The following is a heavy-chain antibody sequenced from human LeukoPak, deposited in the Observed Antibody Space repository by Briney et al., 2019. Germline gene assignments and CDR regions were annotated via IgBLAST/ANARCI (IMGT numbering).Heavy chain of an antibody. J-gene: IGHJ6*02. V-gene: IGHV3-21*01. CDR2: ISSSSSYI. D-gene: IGHD6-6*01. Sequence: AGGSLRLSCAASGFTFSSYSMNWVRQAPGKGLEWVSSISSSSSYIYYADSVKGRFTISRDNAKNSLYLQMSSLRAEDTAVYYCARWRGGEQLVPSYYYYGMDVWGQGTTVTVSS. CDR3: ARWRGGEQLVPSYYYYGMDV. CDR1: GFTFSSYS.